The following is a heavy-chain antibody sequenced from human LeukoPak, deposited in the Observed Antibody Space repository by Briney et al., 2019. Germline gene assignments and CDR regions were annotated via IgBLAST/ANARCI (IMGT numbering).Heavy chain of an antibody. Sequence: PSETLSLTCTVSGGSISSYYWSWIRQSAGKGQEWIGRINTSGSTNYNPSLKSRVTMSLDTSKNQLSLKLRSVTAADTAVYYCARAEKQVALDAFDIWGQGTMVTVSS. CDR2: INTSGST. CDR3: ARAEKQVALDAFDI. CDR1: GGSISSYY. J-gene: IGHJ3*02. V-gene: IGHV4-4*07.